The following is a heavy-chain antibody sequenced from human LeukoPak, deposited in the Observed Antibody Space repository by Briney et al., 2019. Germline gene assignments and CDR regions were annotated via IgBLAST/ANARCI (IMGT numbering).Heavy chain of an antibody. CDR1: GDSISSSSYY. V-gene: IGHV4-39*01. CDR2: IYYSVST. D-gene: IGHD3-22*01. CDR3: ARGLRHYDSSGYYYY. J-gene: IGHJ4*02. Sequence: SETLSLTCTVSGDSISSSSYYWGWLRQPPGKGLEWIGSIYYSVSTYYNPSLKSRVTISVDTSKNQFSLKLSSVTAADTAVYYCARGLRHYDSSGYYYYWGQGTLVTVSS.